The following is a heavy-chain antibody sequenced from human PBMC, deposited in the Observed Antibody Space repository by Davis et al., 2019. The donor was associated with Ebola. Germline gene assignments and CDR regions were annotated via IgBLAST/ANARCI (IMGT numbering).Heavy chain of an antibody. J-gene: IGHJ6*04. CDR2: IYYTGTP. D-gene: IGHD3-22*01. CDR1: GGSISSHY. Sequence: MPSETLSPTCPVPGGSISSHYWSWIRQPPGKRLEWICYIYYTGTPNYNPSLKSRVTLSVDTSKNQFSLQLSSVGAADTAVYYCARDRNREIVVLISTPYYGMDVWDKGTTITVSS. CDR3: ARDRNREIVVLISTPYYGMDV. V-gene: IGHV4-59*11.